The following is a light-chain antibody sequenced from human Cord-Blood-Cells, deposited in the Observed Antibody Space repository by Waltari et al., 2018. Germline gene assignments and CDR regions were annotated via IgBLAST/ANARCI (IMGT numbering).Light chain of an antibody. J-gene: IGLJ1*01. Sequence: QSVLTQPPSASGTPGQRVTISCSGSSSNIGSNTVNWYQQLPGTATKLLIYSNNQRPSGVPDRFSGSKSGTSASLAISGLQSEDEADYYCAAWDDSLNGHYVFGTGTKVTVL. CDR1: SSNIGSNT. CDR3: AAWDDSLNGHYV. V-gene: IGLV1-44*01. CDR2: SNN.